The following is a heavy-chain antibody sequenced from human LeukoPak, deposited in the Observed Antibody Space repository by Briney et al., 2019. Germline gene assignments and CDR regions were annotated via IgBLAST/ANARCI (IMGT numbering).Heavy chain of an antibody. D-gene: IGHD6-13*01. CDR1: GFTFSNYA. Sequence: GGSLRLSCAASGFTFSNYAMHWVRQAPGKGLEWVAVIPYDANNQYYADSVKGRFTISRDNSRNTLYLQVNSLRAEDTAMYYCAKAGYSTSWYRFDVWGQGTMVTVSS. V-gene: IGHV3-30*18. CDR3: AKAGYSTSWYRFDV. CDR2: IPYDANNQ. J-gene: IGHJ3*01.